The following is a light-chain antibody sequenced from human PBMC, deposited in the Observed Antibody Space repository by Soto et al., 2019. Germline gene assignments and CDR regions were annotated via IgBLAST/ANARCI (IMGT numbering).Light chain of an antibody. CDR1: SSNIGAGYD. CDR2: GKN. Sequence: QSVLTQPPSVSGAPGQRVTISCTGSSSNIGAGYDVHWYQQLPGTAPKLLIYGKNNRPSGVPDRFSGSKSGTSASLAITGLQAEDEADYSCQSYASSLSVVFGGGTKLTVL. J-gene: IGLJ2*01. V-gene: IGLV1-40*01. CDR3: QSYASSLSVV.